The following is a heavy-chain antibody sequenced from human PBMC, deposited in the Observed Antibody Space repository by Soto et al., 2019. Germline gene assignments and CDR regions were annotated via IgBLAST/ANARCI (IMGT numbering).Heavy chain of an antibody. V-gene: IGHV3-74*01. D-gene: IGHD3-16*01. Sequence: MQMVESGGGSVQPGGSLRLSCAASGFPFSHYWMHWVRQTPGKGLVWVSRINPAGTITNYADSVEGRFTISSDNADSALFLQMNSLTAEGTAIYYCTSDTFGLRDTWAQGTLVTVSS. J-gene: IGHJ5*02. CDR2: INPAGTIT. CDR1: GFPFSHYW. CDR3: TSDTFGLRDT.